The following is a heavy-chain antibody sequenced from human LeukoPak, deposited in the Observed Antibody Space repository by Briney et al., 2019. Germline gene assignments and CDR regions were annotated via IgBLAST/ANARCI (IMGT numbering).Heavy chain of an antibody. CDR1: GFTVSSNY. D-gene: IGHD2-2*01. V-gene: IGHV3-53*01. Sequence: PGGSLRLSCAASGFTVSSNYMSWVRQAPGKGLEWVSVIYSGGSTYYADSVKGRFTISRDNSKNTLYLQMNSLRAEDTAVYYCARGSTSTTYHFDNWGQGTLVTVSS. CDR2: IYSGGST. CDR3: ARGSTSTTYHFDN. J-gene: IGHJ4*02.